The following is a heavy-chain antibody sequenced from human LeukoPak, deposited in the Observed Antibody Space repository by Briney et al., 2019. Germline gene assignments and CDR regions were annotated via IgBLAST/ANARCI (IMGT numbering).Heavy chain of an antibody. J-gene: IGHJ4*02. D-gene: IGHD2-15*01. Sequence: GSLRLSCAASGFTFSDYSMSWIRQAPGKGLEWLSNINSGGSSIYYADSVKGRFTISRDNAKNSLYLQMNSLRAEDTAMYYCARDRYCSGGGCYSIGYFDYWGQGTLVTVSS. CDR3: ARDRYCSGGGCYSIGYFDY. V-gene: IGHV3-11*04. CDR1: GFTFSDYS. CDR2: INSGGSSI.